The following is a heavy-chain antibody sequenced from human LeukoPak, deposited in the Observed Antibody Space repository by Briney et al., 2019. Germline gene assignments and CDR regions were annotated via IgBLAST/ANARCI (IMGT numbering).Heavy chain of an antibody. V-gene: IGHV3-23*01. J-gene: IGHJ4*02. D-gene: IGHD3-3*01. Sequence: GGSLRLSCAASGFTFSSYAMSWVRQAPGKGLEWVSAISGSGGSTYYADSVKGRFTTSRDNSKNTLYLQMNSLGAEDTAVYYCAKDQEKDFWSGHDYWGQGTLVTVSS. CDR3: AKDQEKDFWSGHDY. CDR1: GFTFSSYA. CDR2: ISGSGGST.